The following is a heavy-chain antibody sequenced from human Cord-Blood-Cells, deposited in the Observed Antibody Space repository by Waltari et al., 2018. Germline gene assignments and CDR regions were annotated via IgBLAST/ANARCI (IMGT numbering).Heavy chain of an antibody. J-gene: IGHJ6*02. Sequence: QVQLVQSGAEVKKPGASVKVSCMASGGTFSSYAITWVPRAPGQGLEWMGGIIPIFGRANYAQKFQGSVTITADKSTSTAYMELSSLRSEDTAVYYCASGTYSSSWYYYYGMDVWVQGTTVTVSS. CDR2: IIPIFGRA. CDR3: ASGTYSSSWYYYYGMDV. D-gene: IGHD6-13*01. V-gene: IGHV1-69*06. CDR1: GGTFSSYA.